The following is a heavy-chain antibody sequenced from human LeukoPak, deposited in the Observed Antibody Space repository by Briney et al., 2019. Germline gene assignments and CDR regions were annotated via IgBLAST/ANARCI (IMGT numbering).Heavy chain of an antibody. D-gene: IGHD3-22*01. J-gene: IGHJ3*02. CDR1: GGSISSYY. Sequence: SETLSLTCTVSGGSISSYYWSWIRQPPGKGLEWIGYIYYSGSTNYNPSLKSRVTISVDTSKNQFSLKLSSVTAADTAVYYCAREMRYYDSSGYSFGADAFDIWGQGTMVTVSS. CDR3: AREMRYYDSSGYSFGADAFDI. V-gene: IGHV4-59*01. CDR2: IYYSGST.